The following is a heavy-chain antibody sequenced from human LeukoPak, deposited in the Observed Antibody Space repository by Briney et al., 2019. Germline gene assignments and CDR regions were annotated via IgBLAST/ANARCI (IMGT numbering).Heavy chain of an antibody. Sequence: PSETPSFTCTVSGGSISSYYWSWIRQPPGKGLEWIGYIYYSGSTNYNPSLKSRVTISVDTSKNQFSLKLSSVTAADTAVYYCARLNSSGWYIWFDPWGQGTLVTVSS. CDR2: IYYSGST. V-gene: IGHV4-59*01. CDR3: ARLNSSGWYIWFDP. D-gene: IGHD6-19*01. CDR1: GGSISSYY. J-gene: IGHJ5*02.